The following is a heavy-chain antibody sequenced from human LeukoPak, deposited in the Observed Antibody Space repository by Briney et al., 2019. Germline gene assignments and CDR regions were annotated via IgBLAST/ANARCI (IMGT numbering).Heavy chain of an antibody. J-gene: IGHJ4*02. D-gene: IGHD3-22*01. CDR2: INQDGSET. CDR1: GFTFSDYW. Sequence: GGSLRLSCAASGFTFSDYWMSWVRQAPGKGLEWVANINQDGSETYYLDSVKGRFSISRDNAKNSLSLEMNSLRDDDTAVYYCVRVRARIKVVSDWGQGTMVTVSS. V-gene: IGHV3-7*01. CDR3: VRVRARIKVVSD.